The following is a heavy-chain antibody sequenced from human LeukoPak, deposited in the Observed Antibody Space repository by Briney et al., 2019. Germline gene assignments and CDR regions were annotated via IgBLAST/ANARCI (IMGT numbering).Heavy chain of an antibody. J-gene: IGHJ4*02. CDR1: GFTFTSYS. CDR2: ISGGGGST. CDR3: AKGGKWDVTPFDY. D-gene: IGHD1-26*01. Sequence: GGSLRLSCAASGFTFTSYSMNWVRQAPGKGLEWVSTISGGGGSTYYADSVKGRFTISRDNSKNTLYLQVNSLGAEDTAVYYCAKGGKWDVTPFDYWGQGTLITVSS. V-gene: IGHV3-23*01.